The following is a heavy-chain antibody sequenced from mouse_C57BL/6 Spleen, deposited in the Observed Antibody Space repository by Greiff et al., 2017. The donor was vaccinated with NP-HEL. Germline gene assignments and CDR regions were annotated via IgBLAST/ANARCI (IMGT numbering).Heavy chain of an antibody. CDR2: INPNNGGT. Sequence: VQLQQSGPELVKPGASVKISCKASGYTFIDYYMNWVKQSHGKSLEWIGDINPNNGGTSYNQKFKGKATLTVDKSSSTAYMELRSLTSEDSAVYYCARDPWFAYWGQGTLVTVSA. CDR3: ARDPWFAY. J-gene: IGHJ3*01. V-gene: IGHV1-26*01. CDR1: GYTFIDYY.